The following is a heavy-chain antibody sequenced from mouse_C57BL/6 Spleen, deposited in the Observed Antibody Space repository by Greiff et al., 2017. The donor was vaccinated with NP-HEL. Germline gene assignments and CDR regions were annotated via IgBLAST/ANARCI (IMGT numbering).Heavy chain of an antibody. V-gene: IGHV5-4*01. CDR3: ARDRGYDYDGYAMDY. J-gene: IGHJ4*01. CDR2: ISDGGSYT. Sequence: DVQLVESGGGLVKPGGSLKLSCAASGFTFSSYAMSWVRQTPEKRLEWVATISDGGSYTYYPDNVKGRFTISRDNAKNNLYLQMSHLKSEDTAMYYCARDRGYDYDGYAMDYWGQGTSVTVSS. D-gene: IGHD2-4*01. CDR1: GFTFSSYA.